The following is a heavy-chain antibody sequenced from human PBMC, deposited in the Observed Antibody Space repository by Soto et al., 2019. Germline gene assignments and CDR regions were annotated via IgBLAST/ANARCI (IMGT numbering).Heavy chain of an antibody. CDR3: ARLTPEYGIWAFDY. CDR2: IHYTGLT. Sequence: QVRLQESGPGLVKPSETLSLTCSVSGGSISGHYWTWIRQTPGKGLEWIAYIHYTGLTKYNPSLMSRLTILVDTANDQFSLRVTSVTAADTAVYYCARLTPEYGIWAFDYWGRGTLVTVSS. D-gene: IGHD2-8*01. V-gene: IGHV4-59*11. J-gene: IGHJ4*02. CDR1: GGSISGHY.